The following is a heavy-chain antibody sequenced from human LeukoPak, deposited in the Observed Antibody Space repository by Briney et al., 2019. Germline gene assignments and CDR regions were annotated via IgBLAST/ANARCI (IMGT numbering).Heavy chain of an antibody. CDR2: IYSGGST. CDR3: ARVRSSSWSYYFDY. V-gene: IGHV3-66*01. D-gene: IGHD6-13*01. CDR1: GFTVSSND. Sequence: GGSXRLACAASGFTVSSNDKSWVRQAPGKGLEWVSVIYSGGSTYYADSVKGRFTISRDNSKSTLYLQMNSLRAEDTAVYYCARVRSSSWSYYFDYWGQGTLVTVSS. J-gene: IGHJ4*02.